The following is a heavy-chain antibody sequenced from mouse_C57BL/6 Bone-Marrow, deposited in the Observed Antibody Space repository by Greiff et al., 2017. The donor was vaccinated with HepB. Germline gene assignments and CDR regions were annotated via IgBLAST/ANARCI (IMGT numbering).Heavy chain of an antibody. D-gene: IGHD2-2*01. CDR2: INPNNGGT. J-gene: IGHJ2*01. V-gene: IGHV1-26*01. CDR3: ARSDYGYDGYYFDY. Sequence: VQLQQSGPELVKPGASVKISCKASGYTFTDYYMNWVKQSHGKSLEWIGDINPNNGGTSYNQKFKGKATLTVDKSSSTAYMELRSLTSEDSAVYYCARSDYGYDGYYFDYWGQGTTLTVSS. CDR1: GYTFTDYY.